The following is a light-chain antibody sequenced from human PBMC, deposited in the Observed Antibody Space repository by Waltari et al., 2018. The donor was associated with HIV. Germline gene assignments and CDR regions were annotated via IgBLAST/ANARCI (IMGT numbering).Light chain of an antibody. J-gene: IGKJ5*01. V-gene: IGKV1-9*01. Sequence: DIQLTQSPSFLSPSVGDRVSITCRASRDVTNFFAWYQKKPGTAPKLLIYGASTLQSGVPSRFGGSGSGTQFTLTINSLQPDDFATYYCQQSDSYPLTFGQGTRLEMK. CDR3: QQSDSYPLT. CDR1: RDVTNF. CDR2: GAS.